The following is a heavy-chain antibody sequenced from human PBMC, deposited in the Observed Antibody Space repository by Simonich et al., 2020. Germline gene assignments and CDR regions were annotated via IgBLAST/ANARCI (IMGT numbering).Heavy chain of an antibody. CDR2: INPHSGGT. V-gene: IGHV1-2*02. CDR1: GYTFTGYY. Sequence: QVQLVQSGAEGKKPGASVKVSCKACGYTFTGYYMHWVRQAPGQGLDWIGWINPHSGGTNYAQKFQGRVTMTRDTSISTAYMELRSLRSDDTAVYYCARVRFEAFDIWGQGTMVTVSS. CDR3: ARVRFEAFDI. J-gene: IGHJ3*02.